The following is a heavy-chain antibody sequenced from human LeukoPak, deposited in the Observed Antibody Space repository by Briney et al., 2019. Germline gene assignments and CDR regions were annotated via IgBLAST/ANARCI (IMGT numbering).Heavy chain of an antibody. D-gene: IGHD4/OR15-4a*01. CDR1: GFTFSSYE. CDR3: ARGLGDYGGAFDI. V-gene: IGHV3-48*03. Sequence: GGSLRLSCAASGFTFSSYEMNWVRQAPGKGLEWVSYISSSGSTIYYADSVKGRFTISRDNAKNSLYLQMNSLRAEDTAVYYCARGLGDYGGAFDIWGQGTMVTFSS. CDR2: ISSSGSTI. J-gene: IGHJ3*02.